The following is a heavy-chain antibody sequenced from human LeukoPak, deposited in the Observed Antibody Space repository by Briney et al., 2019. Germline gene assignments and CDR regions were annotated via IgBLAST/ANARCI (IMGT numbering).Heavy chain of an antibody. CDR1: GFTFSTYG. CDR3: AKEDGADY. J-gene: IGHJ4*02. D-gene: IGHD1-26*01. V-gene: IGHV3-30*18. Sequence: HPGRSLRLSCAASGFTFSTYGMHWVRQAPGKGLEWVGGISFDGSNKYYADSVKGRFTISGDNSQNTLHLQMNSLRAEDTAVYYCAKEDGADYWGQGTLVTVSS. CDR2: ISFDGSNK.